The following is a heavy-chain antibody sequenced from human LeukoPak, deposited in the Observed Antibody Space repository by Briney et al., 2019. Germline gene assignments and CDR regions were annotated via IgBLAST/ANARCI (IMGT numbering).Heavy chain of an antibody. CDR1: GGTFSSYA. CDR2: IIPIFGTA. D-gene: IGHD5-12*01. Sequence: SVKVSCKASGGTFSSYAISWVRQAPGQGLEWMGGIIPIFGTANYAQKFQGRVTITTDESTSTAYMEPSSLRSEDTAVYYCARGSGYSGRNDYWGQGTLATVSS. V-gene: IGHV1-69*05. J-gene: IGHJ4*02. CDR3: ARGSGYSGRNDY.